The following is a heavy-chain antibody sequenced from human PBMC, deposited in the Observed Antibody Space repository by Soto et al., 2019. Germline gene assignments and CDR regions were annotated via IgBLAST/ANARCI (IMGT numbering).Heavy chain of an antibody. D-gene: IGHD3-10*01. CDR2: ISAYNGNT. Sequence: ASVKVSCKASGYTFTSYGISWVRQAPGQGLEWMGWISAYNGNTNYAQKLQGRVTMTTDTSTSTAYMELRSLRSDDTAVYYCARDSDPFLLGFGPYALSVWFDPWGQGTLVTVSP. J-gene: IGHJ5*02. CDR3: ARDSDPFLLGFGPYALSVWFDP. CDR1: GYTFTSYG. V-gene: IGHV1-18*01.